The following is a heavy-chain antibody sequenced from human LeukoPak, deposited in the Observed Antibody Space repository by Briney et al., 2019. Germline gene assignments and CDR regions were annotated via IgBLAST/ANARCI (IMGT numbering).Heavy chain of an antibody. D-gene: IGHD3-22*01. J-gene: IGHJ4*02. CDR3: AKGTTMIPRSRTAFDY. CDR2: ISGSGGST. CDR1: GFTFSSYA. V-gene: IGHV3-23*01. Sequence: GGSLRLSCAASGFTFSSYAMSWVRQAPGKGLEWVSAISGSGGSTYYADSVKGRFTISRDNSKNTLYLQMNSLRAEDTAVYYCAKGTTMIPRSRTAFDYWGQGTLVTVSS.